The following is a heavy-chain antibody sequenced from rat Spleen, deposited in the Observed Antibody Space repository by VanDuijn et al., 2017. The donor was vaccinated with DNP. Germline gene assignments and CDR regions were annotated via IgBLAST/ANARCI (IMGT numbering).Heavy chain of an antibody. J-gene: IGHJ2*01. V-gene: IGHV5-46*01. CDR3: TRVDFTTVAFDY. CDR1: GFTFSSFP. CDR2: ITSGGST. D-gene: IGHD1-1*01. Sequence: EVQLVETGGGLVQPGRSMKLSCAASGFTFSSFPMAWVRQAPTKGLEWVASITSGGSTYYRDSVKGRFTISRDNAKSTLYLQMNSLRSEDTATYYCTRVDFTTVAFDYWGQGVMVTVSS.